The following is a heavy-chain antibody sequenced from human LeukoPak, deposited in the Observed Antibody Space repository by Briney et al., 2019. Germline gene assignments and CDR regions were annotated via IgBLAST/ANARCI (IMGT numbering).Heavy chain of an antibody. V-gene: IGHV3-21*01. Sequence: GGSLRLSCVASGFTFSSYSMNWLRQAPGKGLEWVSSISSSIGYIYYADSVKARFTISRDNAKNSLYLQMNSLRAEDTAVYYCARDHSLGGWTMGYGGQGTLVTVTS. D-gene: IGHD2-15*01. CDR3: ARDHSLGGWTMGY. CDR1: GFTFSSYS. J-gene: IGHJ4*02. CDR2: ISSSIGYI.